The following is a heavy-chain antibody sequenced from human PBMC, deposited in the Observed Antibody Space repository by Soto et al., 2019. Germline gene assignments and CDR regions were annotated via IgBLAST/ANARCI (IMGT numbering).Heavy chain of an antibody. CDR2: FDPEDGET. V-gene: IGHV1-24*01. J-gene: IGHJ4*02. CDR3: ATDRGGNYAPDY. Sequence: ASVKVSCKVSGYTLTELSMHWVRQAPGKGLEWMGGFDPEDGETIYAQKFQGRVTMTEDTSTDTAYMELSSLRSEDTAVYYCATDRGGNYAPDYWGQGTLVTVSS. D-gene: IGHD1-26*01. CDR1: GYTLTELS.